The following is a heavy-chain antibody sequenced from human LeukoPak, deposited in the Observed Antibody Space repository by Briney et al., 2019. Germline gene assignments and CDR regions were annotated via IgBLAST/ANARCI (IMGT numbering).Heavy chain of an antibody. CDR2: ISGSGGST. Sequence: GGSLRLSCAASGFTFSSYAMSWVRQAPGKGLEGVSAISGSGGSTYYADSVKGRFTISRDNAKNSLYLQMNSLRAEDTALYYCAGGDSSGWYFDYWGQGILVTVSS. V-gene: IGHV3-23*01. CDR3: AGGDSSGWYFDY. CDR1: GFTFSSYA. J-gene: IGHJ4*02. D-gene: IGHD6-25*01.